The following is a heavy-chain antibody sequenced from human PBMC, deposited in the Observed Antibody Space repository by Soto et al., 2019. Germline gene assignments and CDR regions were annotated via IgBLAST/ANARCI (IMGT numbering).Heavy chain of an antibody. J-gene: IGHJ4*02. CDR2: ISGGGGQT. CDR1: GFTFSNYA. Sequence: PGGSLRLSCAASGFTFSNYAMSWVRQAPGKGPEWVSAISGGGGQTYYLESVKGRFTISRDNSKNTVSLLLNSLRADDTAVYYCAKEGSPPFFPHWGQGTLVTVSS. D-gene: IGHD3-10*01. CDR3: AKEGSPPFFPH. V-gene: IGHV3-23*01.